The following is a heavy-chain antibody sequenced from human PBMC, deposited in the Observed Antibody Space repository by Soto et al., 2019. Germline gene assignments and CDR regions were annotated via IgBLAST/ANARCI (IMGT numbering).Heavy chain of an antibody. Sequence: ASVKVSCKASGYTFTGYYMHWVRQAPGQGLEWMGWINPNSGGTNYAQKFQGRVTMTRDTSISTAYMELSRLRSDDTAVYYCAKTYYVFWIGSHLSSYFAYGGQGPLATVS. D-gene: IGHD3-3*01. V-gene: IGHV1-2*02. CDR3: AKTYYVFWIGSHLSSYFAY. CDR1: GYTFTGYY. J-gene: IGHJ4*02. CDR2: INPNSGGT.